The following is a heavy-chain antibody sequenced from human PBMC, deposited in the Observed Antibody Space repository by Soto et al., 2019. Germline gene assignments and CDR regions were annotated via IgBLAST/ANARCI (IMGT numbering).Heavy chain of an antibody. CDR2: INHSGST. Sequence: SETLSLTCAVYGGSFSGYYWSWIRQPPGKGLEWIGEINHSGSTNYNPSLKSRVTISVDTSKNQFSLKLSSVTAADTAVYYCARGRVIRAFDIWGQGTMVTVSS. CDR1: GGSFSGYY. CDR3: ARGRVIRAFDI. D-gene: IGHD3-3*02. J-gene: IGHJ3*02. V-gene: IGHV4-34*01.